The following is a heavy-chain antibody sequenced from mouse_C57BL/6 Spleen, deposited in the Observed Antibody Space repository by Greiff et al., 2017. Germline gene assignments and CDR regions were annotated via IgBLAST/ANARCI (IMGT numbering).Heavy chain of an antibody. CDR1: GYSFTGYY. J-gene: IGHJ2*02. CDR3: ARCPGDYCGSSPYCIDY. CDR2: INPSTGGT. Sequence: EVPLVESGPELVKPGASVKISCKASGYSFTGYYMNWVKQSPEKSLEWIGEINPSTGGTTYNQKLKAKATLTVDKSSSTAYLQLKSLASEDSAIYYCARCPGDYCGSSPYCIDYWRQGTSLTVSS. D-gene: IGHD1-1*01. V-gene: IGHV1-42*01.